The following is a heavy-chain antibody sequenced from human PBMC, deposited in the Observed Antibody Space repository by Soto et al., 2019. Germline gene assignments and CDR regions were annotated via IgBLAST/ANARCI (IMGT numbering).Heavy chain of an antibody. CDR1: GGSISSGDYY. V-gene: IGHV4-30-4*01. D-gene: IGHD3-10*01. Sequence: SETLSLTCTVSGGSISSGDYYWSWIRQPPGKGLEWIGYIYYSGSTYYNPSLKSRVTISVDTSKNQFSLKLSSVTAAETAVYYCDRVLGWSMVRGVSPNWFDTWGQGNMVTV. CDR2: IYYSGST. CDR3: DRVLGWSMVRGVSPNWFDT. J-gene: IGHJ5*02.